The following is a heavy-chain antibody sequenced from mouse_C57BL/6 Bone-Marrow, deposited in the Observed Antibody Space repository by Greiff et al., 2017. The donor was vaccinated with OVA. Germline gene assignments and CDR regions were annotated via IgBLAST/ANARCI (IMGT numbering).Heavy chain of an antibody. CDR1: GFSLTSYG. V-gene: IGHV2-4*01. CDR3: AKTGFITTVVATLDWYFDV. Sequence: QVQLQQSGPGLVQPSQSLSITCTVSGFSLTSYGVHWVRQPPGKGLEWLGVIWSGGSTDYNAAFISRLSISKDNSKSQVFFKMNILQAVDTAIYYCAKTGFITTVVATLDWYFDVWGTGTTVTVSS. J-gene: IGHJ1*03. CDR2: IWSGGST. D-gene: IGHD1-1*01.